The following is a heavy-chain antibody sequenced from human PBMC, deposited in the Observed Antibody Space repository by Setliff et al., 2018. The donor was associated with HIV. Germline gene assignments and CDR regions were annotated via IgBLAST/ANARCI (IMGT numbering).Heavy chain of an antibody. Sequence: LSLTCTVSGGSTDSGSYYWAWIRQPPGKGLEWIGSMYYTGSTYYNPSLKSRVTISIDASKNQFSLKLNSVTAADTAMYYCARDGGSSGWYFVLGYSDYWGPGTLVTVSS. CDR2: MYYTGST. D-gene: IGHD6-19*01. CDR3: ARDGGSSGWYFVLGYSDY. J-gene: IGHJ4*02. CDR1: GGSTDSGSYY. V-gene: IGHV4-39*02.